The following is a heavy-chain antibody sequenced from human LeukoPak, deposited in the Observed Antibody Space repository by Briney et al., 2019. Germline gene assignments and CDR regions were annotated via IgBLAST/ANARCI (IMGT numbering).Heavy chain of an antibody. CDR3: ARDTRSVGDFLYFDY. CDR1: GDSIGSYY. J-gene: IGHJ4*02. Sequence: SETLSLTCTVSGDSIGSYYWSWVRQPPGKGLEWIAYFHYSGSATYNPSLKSRVTISMDTSKNQFSLNLSSVSPADTAVYYCARDTRSVGDFLYFDYWGQGALVTVSS. D-gene: IGHD1-26*01. V-gene: IGHV4-59*01. CDR2: FHYSGSA.